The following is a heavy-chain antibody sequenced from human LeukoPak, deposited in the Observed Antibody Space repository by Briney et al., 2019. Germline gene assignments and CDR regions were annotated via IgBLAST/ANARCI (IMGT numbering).Heavy chain of an antibody. V-gene: IGHV3-23*01. CDR2: INGSGGST. CDR3: AKAMAVAPRYFDY. CDR1: GFTFSSYA. D-gene: IGHD6-19*01. Sequence: PGGSLRLSCAASGFTFSSYAMSWVRQAPGKGLEWVSAINGSGGSTYYADSVKGRFTISRDNSKNTLYLQMNSLRAEDTAVYYCAKAMAVAPRYFDYWGQGTLVTVSS. J-gene: IGHJ4*02.